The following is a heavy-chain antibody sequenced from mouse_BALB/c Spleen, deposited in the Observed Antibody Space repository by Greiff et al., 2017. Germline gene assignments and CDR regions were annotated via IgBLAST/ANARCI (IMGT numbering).Heavy chain of an antibody. CDR3: ARSRYYGY. J-gene: IGHJ4*01. CDR1: GYTFTSYW. V-gene: IGHV1S81*02. CDR2: INPSNGRT. D-gene: IGHD1-1*01. Sequence: VQLQQPGAELVKPGASVKLSCKASGYTFTSYWMHWVKQRPGQGLEWIGEINPSNGRTNYNEKFKSKATLTVDKSSSTAYMQLSSLTSEDSAVYYCARSRYYGYWGQGTSVTVSA.